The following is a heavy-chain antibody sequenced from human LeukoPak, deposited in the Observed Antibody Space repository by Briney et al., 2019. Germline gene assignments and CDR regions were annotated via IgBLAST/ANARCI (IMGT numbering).Heavy chain of an antibody. CDR3: ARDRGSTEFDY. D-gene: IGHD1-26*01. V-gene: IGHV3-74*01. J-gene: IGHJ4*02. CDR2: INSDGGTT. Sequence: GGSLRLSCAASGFTFSSNWMHWVRQAPGKGLVWVSRINSDGGTTSYADSVKGRFTISRDNAKNTVYLQMNSLRAEDTAVYFCARDRGSTEFDYWGQGTLVTVSS. CDR1: GFTFSSNW.